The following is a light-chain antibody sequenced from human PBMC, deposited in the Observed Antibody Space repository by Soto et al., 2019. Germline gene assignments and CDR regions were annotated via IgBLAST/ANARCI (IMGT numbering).Light chain of an antibody. V-gene: IGLV2-14*01. Sequence: QSALTQPASVSGSPGQSITISCTGTSSDVGGYNYVSWYQQHPGKAPQLMIFEVNNRPSGVSNRFSGSKSDNTASLTISGLEAEDEADYYCSSYSSISTLWVFGGGTKLTVL. J-gene: IGLJ3*02. CDR3: SSYSSISTLWV. CDR1: SSDVGGYNY. CDR2: EVN.